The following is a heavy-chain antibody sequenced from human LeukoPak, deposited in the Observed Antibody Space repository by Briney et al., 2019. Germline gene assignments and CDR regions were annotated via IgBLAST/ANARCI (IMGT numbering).Heavy chain of an antibody. CDR1: GYIFTSYG. Sequence: ASVKVSCKASGYIFTSYGISWVRQAPGQGLELMGWISTFNGNTNYAQKFQGRVIMTTDTSTSTAYMELRSLRSDDTAVYYCARDSLAVAGTFDYWGQGTLVTVSS. D-gene: IGHD6-19*01. J-gene: IGHJ4*02. CDR2: ISTFNGNT. CDR3: ARDSLAVAGTFDY. V-gene: IGHV1-18*01.